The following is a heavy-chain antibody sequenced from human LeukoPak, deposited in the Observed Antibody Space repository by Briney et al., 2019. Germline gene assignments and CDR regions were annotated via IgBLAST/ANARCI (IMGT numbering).Heavy chain of an antibody. CDR3: VTNGTVTVAGTKFNYFDY. D-gene: IGHD6-19*01. V-gene: IGHV4-39*01. Sequence: SETLSLTCTVSGGSIRMSTYYWGWIRPPPGKGLEWIGSIYHSGSTHYNPSLRSRVTMSVDTSKNQFTLKVTAVTAADTAVYYCVTNGTVTVAGTKFNYFDYWGQGALVTVSS. CDR1: GGSIRMSTYY. CDR2: IYHSGST. J-gene: IGHJ4*02.